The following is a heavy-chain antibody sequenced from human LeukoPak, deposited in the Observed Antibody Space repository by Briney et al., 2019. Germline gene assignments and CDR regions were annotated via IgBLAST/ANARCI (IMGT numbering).Heavy chain of an antibody. CDR2: IWPDDSDT. V-gene: IGHV5-51*01. Sequence: GESLKISCKASGSNFTNHWVAWVRQRPGKGLGWMGIIWPDDSDTRYSPSFQGLVSISVDESISTAHLQWRSLKASDTALYFCARHSDVPLDLWGQGTLVIVSS. CDR3: ARHSDVPLDL. J-gene: IGHJ5*02. CDR1: GSNFTNHW. D-gene: IGHD6-6*01.